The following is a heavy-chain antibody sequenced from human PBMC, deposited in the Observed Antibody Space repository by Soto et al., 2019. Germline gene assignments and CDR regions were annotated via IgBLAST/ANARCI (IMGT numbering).Heavy chain of an antibody. CDR2: ISWDGVTT. CDR3: AKDLARRAVHTYLDY. Sequence: EVQLVESGGVVVQPGGSLRLSCAASGFTFYEYSMHWVRQAPGKGLEWVSLISWDGVTTYYADSVKGRFTISRDNSKSSLYLQINSLRIEDTALYYCAKDLARRAVHTYLDYWGQGTQVTVSS. V-gene: IGHV3-43*01. J-gene: IGHJ4*02. CDR1: GFTFYEYS.